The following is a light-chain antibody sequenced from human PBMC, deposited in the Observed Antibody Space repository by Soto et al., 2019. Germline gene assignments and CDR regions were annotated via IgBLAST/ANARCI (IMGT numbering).Light chain of an antibody. J-gene: IGKJ4*01. CDR2: DAS. CDR1: QSVSRY. V-gene: IGKV3-11*01. Sequence: EIVLTQSPATLSLSPGERATLSCRASQSVSRYLAWYQQKPGQAPRLLIYDASNRATGIPARFSGSGSGTDITLTISSLEPEDFAVYYCQHRSNWPRLTFGGGTKVEIK. CDR3: QHRSNWPRLT.